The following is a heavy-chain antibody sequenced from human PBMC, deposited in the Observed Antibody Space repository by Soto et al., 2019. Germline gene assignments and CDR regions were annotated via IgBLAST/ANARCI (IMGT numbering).Heavy chain of an antibody. D-gene: IGHD3-22*01. Sequence: EVQLVESGGGLVQPGGSLRLSCAASGFTFSSYWMSWVRQAPWKGLEWVANIKQDGSEKYYVDSVKGRFTISRDNAKNSLYLQMNSLRAEDTAVYYCARDSTYYYDSSGFRYWGQGTLVTVSS. CDR2: IKQDGSEK. J-gene: IGHJ4*02. CDR1: GFTFSSYW. V-gene: IGHV3-7*04. CDR3: ARDSTYYYDSSGFRY.